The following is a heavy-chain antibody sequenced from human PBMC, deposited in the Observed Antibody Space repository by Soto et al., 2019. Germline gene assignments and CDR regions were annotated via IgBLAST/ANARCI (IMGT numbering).Heavy chain of an antibody. D-gene: IGHD2-15*01. CDR1: GGSISSYY. CDR2: IYYSGST. J-gene: IGHJ4*02. CDR3: ANHVTRKYCSGGSCYPA. Sequence: KPSETLSLTCTVSGGSISSYYWSWIRQPPGKGLEWIGYIYYSGSTNYDPSLKSRVTISVDTSKNQFSLKLSSVTAADTAVYYCANHVTRKYCSGGSCYPAWGQGTLVTVSS. V-gene: IGHV4-59*08.